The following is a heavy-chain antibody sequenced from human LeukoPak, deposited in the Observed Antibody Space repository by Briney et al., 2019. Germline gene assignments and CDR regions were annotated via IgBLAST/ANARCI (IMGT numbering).Heavy chain of an antibody. D-gene: IGHD5-24*01. V-gene: IGHV4-34*01. CDR2: INHSGST. CDR1: GGSFSGYY. Sequence: SETLSLTCAVYGGSFSGYYWSWIRQPPGKGLEWIGEINHSGSTNYNPSLKSRVTISVDTSKNQFSLKLSSVTTADTAVYYCARHGRWLQRKPLDYWGQGTLVTVSS. CDR3: ARHGRWLQRKPLDY. J-gene: IGHJ4*02.